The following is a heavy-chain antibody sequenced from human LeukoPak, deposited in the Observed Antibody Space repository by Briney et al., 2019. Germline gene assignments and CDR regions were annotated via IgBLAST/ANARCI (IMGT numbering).Heavy chain of an antibody. CDR3: ARDSVSSGWYYFDY. D-gene: IGHD6-19*01. J-gene: IGHJ4*02. CDR1: GYTLTELS. V-gene: IGHV1-24*01. Sequence: ASVKVSCKVSGYTLTELSMHWARQAPGKGLEWMGGFDPEDGETIYAQKFHGRVTMTEDTSTDTAYMELSSLRSEDTAVYYCARDSVSSGWYYFDYWGQGTLVTVSS. CDR2: FDPEDGET.